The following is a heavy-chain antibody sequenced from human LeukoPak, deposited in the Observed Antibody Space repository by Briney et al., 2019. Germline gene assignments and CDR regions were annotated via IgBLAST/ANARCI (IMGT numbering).Heavy chain of an antibody. V-gene: IGHV1-69*13. CDR3: ARLRFLEWLFPGDYFDY. CDR1: GYTFIGYY. D-gene: IGHD3-3*01. J-gene: IGHJ4*02. Sequence: SVKVSCKASGYTFIGYYMHWVRQAPGQGLEWMGGIIPIFGTANYAQKFQGRVTITADESTSPAYMELSSLRSEDTAVYYCARLRFLEWLFPGDYFDYWGQGTLVTVSS. CDR2: IIPIFGTA.